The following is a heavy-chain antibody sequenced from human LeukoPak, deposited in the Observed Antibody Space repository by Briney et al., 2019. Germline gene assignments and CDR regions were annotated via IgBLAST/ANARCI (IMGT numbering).Heavy chain of an antibody. CDR3: AKDRSCINDVCHGDFDY. J-gene: IGHJ4*02. D-gene: IGHD2-8*01. CDR1: GFVFSSYA. Sequence: GGSLRLSCAPSGFVFSSYAISGVRQAPRRGGGGVSTISGGGDSTSYADSVKGQFTMSRDNSKKPAHLQMNSLRAEDTAVDYCAKDRSCINDVCHGDFDYWGQGTLVTGSS. V-gene: IGHV3-23*01. CDR2: ISGGGDST.